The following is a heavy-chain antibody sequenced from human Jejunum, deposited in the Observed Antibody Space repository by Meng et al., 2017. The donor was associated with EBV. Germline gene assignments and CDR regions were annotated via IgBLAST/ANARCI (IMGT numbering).Heavy chain of an antibody. D-gene: IGHD1-14*01. V-gene: IGHV3-30*04. CDR2: VSYGGSDK. CDR1: GFNFGDYS. CDR3: AKERRGFYAEH. Sequence: VQVGESGGGVVQPVRSLRLSCAASGFNFGDYSMHWVRQAPGKGLEWVALVSYGGSDKLYADSVKGRFTIYRDNSDNTLFLQMNSLKPEDTAVYYCAKERRGFYAEHWGQGTLVTVSS. J-gene: IGHJ4*02.